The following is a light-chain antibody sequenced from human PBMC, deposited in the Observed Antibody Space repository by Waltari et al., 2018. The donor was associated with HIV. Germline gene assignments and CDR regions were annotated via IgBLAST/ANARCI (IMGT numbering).Light chain of an antibody. CDR3: QSADSSVTWV. J-gene: IGLJ3*02. CDR2: KDS. Sequence: SYELTQPPSVSVSPGQTARITCSGDALPKKYAYWYQQKPGQAPVLVIYKDSERPSGIPERFSGSSSGTIVTLTISGVQAEDEADYYCQSADSSVTWVFGGGTKLTVL. V-gene: IGLV3-25*03. CDR1: ALPKKY.